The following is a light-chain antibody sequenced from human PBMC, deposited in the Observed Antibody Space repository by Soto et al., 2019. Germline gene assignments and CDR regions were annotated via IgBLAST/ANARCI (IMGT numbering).Light chain of an antibody. Sequence: QSALTQPRSVSGSPGQSVTISCTGTSSDVGGYNDVSWYQQHPGKAPKLMIYDVSKRPSGVPDRFSGSKSGNTASLTISGLQADDEADYYCCSYAGSYTVVFGGGTKLTVL. CDR2: DVS. J-gene: IGLJ2*01. CDR1: SSDVGGYND. V-gene: IGLV2-11*01. CDR3: CSYAGSYTVV.